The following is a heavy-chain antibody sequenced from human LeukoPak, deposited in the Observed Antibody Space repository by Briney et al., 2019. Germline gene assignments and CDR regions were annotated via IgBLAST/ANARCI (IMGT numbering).Heavy chain of an antibody. CDR2: IYTSEST. J-gene: IGHJ5*02. CDR3: AREVDRSGRWFDP. D-gene: IGHD3-16*02. CDR1: GGSISSYY. V-gene: IGHV4-4*07. Sequence: PSGTLSLTCIVSGGSISSYYWSWIRQPAGEGLEWIGRIYTSESTNYNPSLKSRVTMSVDMSKNQFSLRLKSVTAADTAVYYCAREVDRSGRWFDPWGQGTLVTVSS.